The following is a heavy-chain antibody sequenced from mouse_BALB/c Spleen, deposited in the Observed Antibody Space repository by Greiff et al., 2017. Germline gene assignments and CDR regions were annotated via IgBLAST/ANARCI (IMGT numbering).Heavy chain of an antibody. CDR1: GFTFSNYW. V-gene: IGHV6-6*02. Sequence: EVKLMESGGGLVQPGGSMKLSCVASGFTFSNYWMNWVRQSPEKGLEWVAEIRLKSNNYATHYAESVKGRFTISRDDSKSSVYLQMNNLRAEDTGIYYCRGDGAYWGQGTLVTVSA. CDR3: RGDGAY. J-gene: IGHJ3*01. CDR2: IRLKSNNYAT. D-gene: IGHD3-3*01.